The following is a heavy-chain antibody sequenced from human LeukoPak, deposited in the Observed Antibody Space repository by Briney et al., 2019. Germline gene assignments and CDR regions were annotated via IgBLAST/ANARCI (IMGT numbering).Heavy chain of an antibody. V-gene: IGHV3-23*01. J-gene: IGHJ4*02. CDR1: GLTFRNYA. CDR3: AKMGPGAYYYDSSDFDF. CDR2: ISGYGYNT. Sequence: PGGSLGLSCAASGLTFRNYAMSWVRQAPEKGLEWVSAISGYGYNTYYADSVQGRFTISRDNSKNTLCLQMNSLRAEDTAVYYCAKMGPGAYYYDSSDFDFWGQGTLVTVSS. D-gene: IGHD3-22*01.